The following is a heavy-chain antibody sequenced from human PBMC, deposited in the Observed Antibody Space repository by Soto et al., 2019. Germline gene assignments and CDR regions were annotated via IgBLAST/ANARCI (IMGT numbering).Heavy chain of an antibody. CDR1: GFTYSSYG. CDR3: ANQVHYDILTGINDAFDI. D-gene: IGHD3-9*01. J-gene: IGHJ3*02. Sequence: QVQLVESGGGVVQPGRSLRLSCAASGFTYSSYGMHWVRQAPGKGLEWVAVISYDGSNKYYADSVKGRFTISRDNSKNTLYLQMNSLRAEDTAVYYCANQVHYDILTGINDAFDIWGQGTMVTVSS. V-gene: IGHV3-30*18. CDR2: ISYDGSNK.